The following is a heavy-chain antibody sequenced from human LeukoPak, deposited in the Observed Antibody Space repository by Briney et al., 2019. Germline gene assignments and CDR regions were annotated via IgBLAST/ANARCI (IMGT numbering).Heavy chain of an antibody. CDR2: IWYDGSNK. J-gene: IGHJ6*02. D-gene: IGHD2-2*01. CDR3: ARIPMDSGYCSSTSCPIHYYGMDV. V-gene: IGHV3-33*08. Sequence: PAGGSLRLSCAASGFTFSSYGMHWVRQAPGKGLEWVAVIWYDGSNKHHADSVKGRFTISRDNSKNTLYLQMNSLRAEDTAVHYCARIPMDSGYCSSTSCPIHYYGMDVWGQGTTVTVSS. CDR1: GFTFSSYG.